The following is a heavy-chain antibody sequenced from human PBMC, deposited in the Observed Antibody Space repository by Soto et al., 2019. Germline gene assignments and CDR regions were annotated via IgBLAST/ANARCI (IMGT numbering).Heavy chain of an antibody. V-gene: IGHV4-59*08. D-gene: IGHD3-3*01. Sequence: SETLSLTCTVSDDSIISYCWSWIRQPPGKGLEWIGYIYYSGDTYYNPSLKSRVIISVDTSKNQFSLKLSSVTAADTAVYYCARAGRPSGYYTAGWFDPWGQGTLVTVSS. CDR3: ARAGRPSGYYTAGWFDP. CDR2: IYYSGDT. J-gene: IGHJ5*02. CDR1: DDSIISYC.